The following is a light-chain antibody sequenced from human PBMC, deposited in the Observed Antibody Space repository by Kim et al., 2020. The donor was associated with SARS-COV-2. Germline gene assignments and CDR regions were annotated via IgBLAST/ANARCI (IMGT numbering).Light chain of an antibody. J-gene: IGLJ3*02. CDR2: RNN. V-gene: IGLV10-54*01. CDR3: SAWDSSLSAWV. Sequence: RRTATPTCPGNSKKVGREGAVWPQHHQGHPPKVLSSRNNNRPSGISERLSASRSGNTASLTITGLQPEDEADYYCSAWDSSLSAWVFGGGTQLTVL. CDR1: SKKVGREG.